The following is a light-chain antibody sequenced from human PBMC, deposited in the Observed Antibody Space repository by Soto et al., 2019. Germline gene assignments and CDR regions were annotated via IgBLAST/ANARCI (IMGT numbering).Light chain of an antibody. Sequence: QPVLTQPASVSGSPGQSITISCTGTSSDVGGYNYVSWYQQHPGKAPKLMIYDVNNRPSGVSNRFSGSKSGNTASLTISGLQPEDEADYYCSSYTSSSTVVFGGGTKLTVL. V-gene: IGLV2-14*01. CDR1: SSDVGGYNY. CDR3: SSYTSSSTVV. CDR2: DVN. J-gene: IGLJ2*01.